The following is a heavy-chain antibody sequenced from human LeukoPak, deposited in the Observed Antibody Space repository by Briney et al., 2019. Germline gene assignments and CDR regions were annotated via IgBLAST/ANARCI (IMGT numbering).Heavy chain of an antibody. CDR3: ARGLWFGEFSTYYFDY. CDR1: RYTFTDYY. D-gene: IGHD3-10*01. J-gene: IGHJ4*02. CDR2: INPNSGDT. V-gene: IGHV1-2*02. Sequence: ASVKVSCKASRYTFTDYYIHWVRQAPGQGLEWMGWINPNSGDTDYAQKFQGRVTMTRDTSISTAYMELSSLRSDDTAVYYCARGLWFGEFSTYYFDYWGQGTLVTVSS.